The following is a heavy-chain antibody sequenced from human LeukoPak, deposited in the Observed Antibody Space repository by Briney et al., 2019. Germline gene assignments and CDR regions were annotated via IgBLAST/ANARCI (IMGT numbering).Heavy chain of an antibody. D-gene: IGHD6-13*01. J-gene: IGHJ4*02. CDR1: GFTFSSYS. V-gene: IGHV3-21*01. CDR2: ISSSSSYI. CDR3: ARDGGSSWYYFDY. Sequence: PGESLRLSCAASGFTFSSYSMNWVRQAPGKGLKWVSSISSSSSYIYYADSVKGRFTISRDNAKNSLYLQMNSHRAEDTAVYYCARDGGSSWYYFDYWGQGTLVTVSS.